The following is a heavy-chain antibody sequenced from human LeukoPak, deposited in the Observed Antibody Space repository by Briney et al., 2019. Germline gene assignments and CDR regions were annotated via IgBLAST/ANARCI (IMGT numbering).Heavy chain of an antibody. CDR1: GFTFISYA. D-gene: IGHD4-17*01. CDR2: ISFHGTDS. CDR3: ARIPTVTFFDY. Sequence: GGSLRLSCAASGFTFISYAIHWVRQAPGKGLEWVAVISFHGTDSFYADSVKGRFTISRDNSKNTLYLQMNSLRAEDTAVYYCARIPTVTFFDYWGQGTLVTVSS. J-gene: IGHJ4*02. V-gene: IGHV3-30*14.